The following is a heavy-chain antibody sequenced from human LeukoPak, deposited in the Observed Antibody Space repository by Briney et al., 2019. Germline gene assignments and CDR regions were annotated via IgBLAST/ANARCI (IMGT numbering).Heavy chain of an antibody. D-gene: IGHD6-19*01. CDR1: GFTFSSYG. Sequence: GRSLRLSCAASGFTFSSYGMHWVRQAPGKGLEWVAVISYDGSNKYYADSVKGRFTISRDNSKNTLYLQMNSLRAEDTAVYYCAATVAGITFDYWCQGTLVTVSS. V-gene: IGHV3-30*03. CDR3: AATVAGITFDY. CDR2: ISYDGSNK. J-gene: IGHJ4*02.